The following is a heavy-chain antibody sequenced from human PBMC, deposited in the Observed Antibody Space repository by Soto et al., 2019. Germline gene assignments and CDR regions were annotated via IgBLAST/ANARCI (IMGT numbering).Heavy chain of an antibody. Sequence: GGSLRLSCAAPGSIFRGYGMHWVRQAPGKGLEWVAIIRFDGSNINYADAVMGRFTISRDNSKNMLYLEMNSLRVEDTAVYYCARDGIGSAAFWGYIDYWGQGTLVTVSS. J-gene: IGHJ4*02. CDR1: GSIFRGYG. D-gene: IGHD1-1*01. CDR3: ARDGIGSAAFWGYIDY. V-gene: IGHV3-33*01. CDR2: IRFDGSNI.